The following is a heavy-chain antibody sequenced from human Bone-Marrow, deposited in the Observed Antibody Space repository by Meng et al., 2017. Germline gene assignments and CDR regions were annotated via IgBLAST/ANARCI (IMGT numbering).Heavy chain of an antibody. D-gene: IGHD3-10*01. V-gene: IGHV5-51*01. CDR2: IYPGDSDT. CDR3: ASTITMVRGVRDYYYGMDV. Sequence: KVSCKGSGYSFTSYWIGWVRQMPGKGLEWMGIIYPGDSDTRCSPSFQGQVTISADKSISTAYLQWSSLKASDTAMYYCASTITMVRGVRDYYYGMDVWGQGITVSVSS. J-gene: IGHJ6*02. CDR1: GYSFTSYW.